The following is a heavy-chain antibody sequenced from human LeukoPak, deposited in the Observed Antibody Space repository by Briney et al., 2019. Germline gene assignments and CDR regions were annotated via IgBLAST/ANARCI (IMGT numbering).Heavy chain of an antibody. J-gene: IGHJ6*02. CDR2: IYYSGST. Sequence: SETLSLTCTVSGGSISSYYWSWIRQPPGRGLEWIGYIYYSGSTNYNPSLKSRVTISVDTSKNQFSLKLSSAAAADTAVYYCARDGAAARPDDGMDVWGQGTTVTVSS. V-gene: IGHV4-59*01. CDR1: GGSISSYY. CDR3: ARDGAAARPDDGMDV. D-gene: IGHD6-6*01.